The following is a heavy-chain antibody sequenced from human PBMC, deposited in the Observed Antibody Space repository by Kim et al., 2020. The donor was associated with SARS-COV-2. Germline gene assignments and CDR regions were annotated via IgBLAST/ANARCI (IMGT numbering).Heavy chain of an antibody. Sequence: PSFQGQVTMSADKSISTAYLQWSSLKASDTAVYYCARQGAYSPVPDWYFDLWGRGTLVTVSS. J-gene: IGHJ2*01. D-gene: IGHD5-18*01. CDR3: ARQGAYSPVPDWYFDL. V-gene: IGHV5-51*01.